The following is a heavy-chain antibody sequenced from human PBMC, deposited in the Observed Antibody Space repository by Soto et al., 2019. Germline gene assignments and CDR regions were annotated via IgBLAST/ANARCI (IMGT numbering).Heavy chain of an antibody. D-gene: IGHD5-12*01. CDR2: LSRGGGST. V-gene: IGHV3-23*01. CDR3: ARDGQYRTDGFDI. CDR1: GFTYSSHG. J-gene: IGHJ3*02. Sequence: EAQLLESGGELIQPGGSLRLSCAASGFTYSSHGMSWVRQAPGKGLEGIAGLSRGGGSTYYADSVKGRFTISRDNSQNTLDLIMNSLRVEDTALYYCARDGQYRTDGFDIWGQGTMVTVSS.